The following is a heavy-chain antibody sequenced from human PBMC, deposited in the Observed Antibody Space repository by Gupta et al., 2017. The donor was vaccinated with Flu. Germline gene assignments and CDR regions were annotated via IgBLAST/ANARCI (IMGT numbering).Heavy chain of an antibody. D-gene: IGHD3-16*01. Sequence: EVQLLESGGGLVQPGGSLRLSCAASGFTFSSYAMSWVRQAPGKGLEWVSAISGSGGSTYYADSVKGRFTISRDNSKNTLYLQMNSLRAEDTAVYYCAKVKFKGGPENGQFDYWGQGTLVTVSS. J-gene: IGHJ4*02. V-gene: IGHV3-23*01. CDR2: ISGSGGST. CDR3: AKVKFKGGPENGQFDY. CDR1: GFTFSSYA.